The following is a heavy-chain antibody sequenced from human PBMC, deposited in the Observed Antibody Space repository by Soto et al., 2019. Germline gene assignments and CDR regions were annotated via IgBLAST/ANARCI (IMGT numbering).Heavy chain of an antibody. CDR2: ISGGGDTT. J-gene: IGHJ4*02. D-gene: IGHD3-10*01. CDR3: AKGRGGSGSLTPRVDF. Sequence: EVQLLESGGGLVQPGGSLRLSCAASGFTFNNYAMTWVRQAPGKGLAWVSAISGGGDTTSYADSVKGRFTDSRDGSKNTLYLQMSSLRAEDTALYYCAKGRGGSGSLTPRVDFWGQGTPVTVSS. CDR1: GFTFNNYA. V-gene: IGHV3-23*01.